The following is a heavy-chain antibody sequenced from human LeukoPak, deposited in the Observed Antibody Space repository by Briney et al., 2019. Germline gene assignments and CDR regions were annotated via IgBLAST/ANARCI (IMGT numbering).Heavy chain of an antibody. Sequence: SETLSLTCPVSGGSISSGDYYWSWIRQPPGKGLEWIGYIYYSGSTYYNPSLKSRVTISVDTSKNQFSLKLSSVTAADTAVYYCASYTVTTGIFDYWGQGTLVTVSS. CDR1: GGSISSGDYY. J-gene: IGHJ4*02. CDR2: IYYSGST. D-gene: IGHD4-17*01. CDR3: ASYTVTTGIFDY. V-gene: IGHV4-30-4*01.